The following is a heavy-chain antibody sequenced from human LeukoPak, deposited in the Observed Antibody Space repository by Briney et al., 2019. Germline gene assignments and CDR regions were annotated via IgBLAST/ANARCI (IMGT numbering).Heavy chain of an antibody. CDR3: ARDEARAAAGQYNWFDP. Sequence: GGSLRLSCAASGFTFSSYAMSWVRQAPGKGLEWVSAISGSGGSTYYADSVKGRFTISRDNSKNTLYLQMNSLRAEDTAVYYCARDEARAAAGQYNWFDPWGQGTLVTVSS. CDR1: GFTFSSYA. CDR2: ISGSGGST. V-gene: IGHV3-23*01. J-gene: IGHJ5*02. D-gene: IGHD6-13*01.